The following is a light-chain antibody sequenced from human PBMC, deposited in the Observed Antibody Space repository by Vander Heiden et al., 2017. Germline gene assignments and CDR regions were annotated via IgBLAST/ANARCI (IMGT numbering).Light chain of an antibody. Sequence: DIQMTQSPSSLSASVGDRVTITCRASQSISTYLNWYQQKPGKAPKLLIYAASSLERGVPSRFSGGGSGTDFTLTSTRRQPEECATYYCQQSYSTTSITFGQGTRLEIK. CDR1: QSISTY. CDR3: QQSYSTTSIT. J-gene: IGKJ5*01. CDR2: AAS. V-gene: IGKV1-39*01.